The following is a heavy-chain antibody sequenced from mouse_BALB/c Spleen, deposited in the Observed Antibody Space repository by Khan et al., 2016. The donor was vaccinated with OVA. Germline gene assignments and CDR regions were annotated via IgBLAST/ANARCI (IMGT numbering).Heavy chain of an antibody. Sequence: EVQLQESGPELVKPGASVKMSCKASGYTFTSYVMHWLRQKPGQGLEWIGYIYPFNDDTKYNEKFKGKATLTSDKSSSTAYMELSSLTSEDSAVLYCAKNYRYDVYFDYWGQGTTLTVSS. CDR2: IYPFNDDT. D-gene: IGHD2-14*01. CDR1: GYTFTSYV. CDR3: AKNYRYDVYFDY. V-gene: IGHV1S136*01. J-gene: IGHJ2*01.